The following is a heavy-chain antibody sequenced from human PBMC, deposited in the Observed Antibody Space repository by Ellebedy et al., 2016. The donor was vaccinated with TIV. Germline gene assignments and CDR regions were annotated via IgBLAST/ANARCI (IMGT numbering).Heavy chain of an antibody. J-gene: IGHJ6*03. CDR2: MNPNSGNT. Sequence: ASVKVSCXASGYTFTSYDINWVRQATGQGLEWMGWMNPNSGNTGYAQKFQGRVTMTRNTSISTAYMELSSLRSEDTAVYYCARSGSGPSGGYYYYYMDVWGKGTTVTVSS. CDR3: ARSGSGPSGGYYYYYMDV. CDR1: GYTFTSYD. D-gene: IGHD3-16*01. V-gene: IGHV1-8*01.